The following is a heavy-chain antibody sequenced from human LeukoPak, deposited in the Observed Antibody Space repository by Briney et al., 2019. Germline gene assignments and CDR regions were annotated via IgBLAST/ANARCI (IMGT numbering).Heavy chain of an antibody. CDR1: GYTFTSNA. D-gene: IGHD1-26*01. CDR3: ARSEVGAPFDY. J-gene: IGHJ4*02. CDR2: INAGNGNT. V-gene: IGHV1-3*01. Sequence: GASVKVSCKASGYTFTSNAMHWVRQAPGQRLEWMGWINAGNGNTKYSQKFQGRVTITRDTSASTAYMELSSLRSEDTAVYYCARSEVGAPFDYWGQGTLVTVSS.